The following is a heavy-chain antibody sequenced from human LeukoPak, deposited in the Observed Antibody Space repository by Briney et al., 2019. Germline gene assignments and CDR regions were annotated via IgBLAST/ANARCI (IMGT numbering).Heavy chain of an antibody. Sequence: ASVTVSCKASGYTFTSYYMRWVRQAPGQGLEWMGIINPSGGSTSYAQKFQGRVTMTRDTSTSTVYMELSSLRADDTAVYYCARDERSKGFDYWGQGTLVTVSS. CDR2: INPSGGST. J-gene: IGHJ4*02. V-gene: IGHV1-46*01. CDR3: ARDERSKGFDY. CDR1: GYTFTSYY. D-gene: IGHD1-1*01.